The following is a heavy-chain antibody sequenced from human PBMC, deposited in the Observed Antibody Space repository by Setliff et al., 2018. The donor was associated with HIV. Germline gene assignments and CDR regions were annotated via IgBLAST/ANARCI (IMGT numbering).Heavy chain of an antibody. CDR2: IYTTGST. CDR3: ARGGVNYSSDWRPARYWYFDL. Sequence: SETLSLTCTVSGGSTSSGSYYWTWIRQPAGKGLEWIGHIYTTGSTNYNPSLKSRVTIEIGPSKTQFSLRLTSVTAADTAVYFCARGGVNYSSDWRPARYWYFDLWGRGTLVTVS. J-gene: IGHJ2*01. V-gene: IGHV4-61*09. CDR1: GGSTSSGSYY. D-gene: IGHD6-19*01.